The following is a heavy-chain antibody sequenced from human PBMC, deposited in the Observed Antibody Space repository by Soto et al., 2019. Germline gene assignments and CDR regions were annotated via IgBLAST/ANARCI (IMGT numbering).Heavy chain of an antibody. Sequence: PSETLSLTCTVSGGSISSSSFYWGWIRQPPGKGLEWIGSSSYSGSTYYNSSLKSPVTISVDTSKNQFSLKLSSVTAADTAVYYCALRSMAVVPEYRGQGTLVTV. J-gene: IGHJ4*02. CDR3: ALRSMAVVPEY. D-gene: IGHD3-22*01. V-gene: IGHV4-39*01. CDR1: GGSISSSSFY. CDR2: SSYSGST.